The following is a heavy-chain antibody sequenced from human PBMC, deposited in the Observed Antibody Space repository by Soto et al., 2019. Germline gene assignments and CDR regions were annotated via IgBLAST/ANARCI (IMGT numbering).Heavy chain of an antibody. V-gene: IGHV4-34*01. D-gene: IGHD3-22*01. J-gene: IGHJ6*02. Sequence: SETLSLTCAVYGGSFSGYYWSWIRQPPGKGLEWIGEINHSGSTNYNPSLKSRVTISVDTSKNQFSLKLSSVTAADTAVYYCAAGITMIVADYYYYGMDVWGQGTTVT. CDR1: GGSFSGYY. CDR2: INHSGST. CDR3: AAGITMIVADYYYYGMDV.